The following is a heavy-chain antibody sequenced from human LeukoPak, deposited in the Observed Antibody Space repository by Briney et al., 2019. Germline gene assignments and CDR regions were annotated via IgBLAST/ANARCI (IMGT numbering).Heavy chain of an antibody. CDR2: INHSGST. Sequence: SETLSLTCAVYGGSFSGYYWSWIRQPPGKGLEWIGEINHSGSTNYNPSLKSRVTISVDASKNQFSLKLSSVTAADTAVYYCARGTDYVWGSYRRGNWFDPWGQGTLVTVSS. J-gene: IGHJ5*02. V-gene: IGHV4-34*01. CDR1: GGSFSGYY. D-gene: IGHD3-16*02. CDR3: ARGTDYVWGSYRRGNWFDP.